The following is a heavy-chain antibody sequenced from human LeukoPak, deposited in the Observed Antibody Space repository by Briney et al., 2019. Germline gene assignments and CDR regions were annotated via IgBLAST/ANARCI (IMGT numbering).Heavy chain of an antibody. CDR3: ARVITMVQEVYDY. D-gene: IGHD3-10*01. J-gene: IGHJ4*02. CDR2: INPNSGGT. CDR1: GYTFTGYY. V-gene: IGHV1-2*02. Sequence: ASVKVSCKASGYTFTGYYMHWVRQAPGQGLEWMGWINPNSGGTNYAQKFQGRVTMTRDTSISTAYMELSRLRSDDTAVYYCARVITMVQEVYDYWGQGTLVTVS.